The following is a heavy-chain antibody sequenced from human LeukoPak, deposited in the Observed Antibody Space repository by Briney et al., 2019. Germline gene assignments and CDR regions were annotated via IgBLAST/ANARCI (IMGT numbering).Heavy chain of an antibody. CDR1: GGTFSSYA. Sequence: SVKVSCKASGGTFSSYAISWVRQAPGQGLEWMGGIIPIFGTANYAQKFQGRVTITADESTSTAYMELSSLRSEDTAVYYCARTLEMATTMCYLDYWGQGTLVTVSS. J-gene: IGHJ4*02. CDR2: IIPIFGTA. D-gene: IGHD5-24*01. CDR3: ARTLEMATTMCYLDY. V-gene: IGHV1-69*13.